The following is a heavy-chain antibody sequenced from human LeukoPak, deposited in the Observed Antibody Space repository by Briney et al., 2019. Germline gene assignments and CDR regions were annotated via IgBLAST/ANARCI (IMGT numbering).Heavy chain of an antibody. V-gene: IGHV3-23*01. Sequence: HPGGSLRLSCAASGFTFNTYAMSWVRQAPGKGPEWVSTIGAAGTTLYADSVKGRVTISRDNSKNTLYLQMNSLRAEDTAVYYCAKRSVSTSYYFDYWGQGTLVTVSS. CDR2: IGAAGTT. D-gene: IGHD1-1*01. J-gene: IGHJ4*02. CDR1: GFTFNTYA. CDR3: AKRSVSTSYYFDY.